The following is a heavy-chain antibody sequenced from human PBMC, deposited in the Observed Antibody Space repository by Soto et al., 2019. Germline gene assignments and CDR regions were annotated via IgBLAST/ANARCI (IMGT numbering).Heavy chain of an antibody. J-gene: IGHJ4*02. D-gene: IGHD2-15*01. CDR2: IRSKAYGGTT. Sequence: GGSLRLSCTASGFTFGDYAMSWFRQAPGKGLEWVGFIRSKAYGGTTEYAASVKGRFTISRDDSKSIAYLQMNSLKTEDTAVYYCTRNGGVVVVAATTVDYWGQGTLVTVSS. CDR1: GFTFGDYA. CDR3: TRNGGVVVVAATTVDY. V-gene: IGHV3-49*03.